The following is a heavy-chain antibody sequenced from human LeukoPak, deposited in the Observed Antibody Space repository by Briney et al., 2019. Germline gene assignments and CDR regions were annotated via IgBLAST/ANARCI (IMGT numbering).Heavy chain of an antibody. D-gene: IGHD3-10*01. Sequence: SETLSLTCAVSGYSISSGYYWGWIRQPPGKGLEWIGSIYRSGRTYYNPSLKSRVTISVDTSKNQFSLMLSSVTAADTAVYYCARLAVRGVVDYWGQGTLVTVSS. J-gene: IGHJ4*02. CDR2: IYRSGRT. CDR1: GYSISSGYY. CDR3: ARLAVRGVVDY. V-gene: IGHV4-38-2*01.